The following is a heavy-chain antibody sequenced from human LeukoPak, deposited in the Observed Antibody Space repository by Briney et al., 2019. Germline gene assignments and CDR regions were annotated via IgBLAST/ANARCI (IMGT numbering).Heavy chain of an antibody. CDR1: GFTFYDYG. CDR3: ATYRQVLLPFES. D-gene: IGHD2-8*02. Sequence: GGSLRLSCAASGFTFYDYGMSWVRQAPGKGLEWVSGINWNGGITGYADSVQGRFTISRDNSKNSLYLQMNSLRAEDTALYYCATYRQVLLPFESWGQGTLVTVSS. CDR2: INWNGGIT. V-gene: IGHV3-20*04. J-gene: IGHJ4*02.